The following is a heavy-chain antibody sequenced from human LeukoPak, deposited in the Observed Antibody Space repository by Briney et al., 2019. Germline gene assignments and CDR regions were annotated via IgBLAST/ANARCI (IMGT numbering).Heavy chain of an antibody. CDR1: GASLNDYY. V-gene: IGHV4-59*12. CDR2: IHSSGSA. D-gene: IGHD5-24*01. Sequence: SETLSLTCTVSGASLNDYYWSWIRQPPGKALEWIGFIHSSGSANSNPSLTSRVTISIDTSKNQFSLNLRSLTAADPAVYFCASGAADGYNFGFDYWGQGTLAAVSS. J-gene: IGHJ4*02. CDR3: ASGAADGYNFGFDY.